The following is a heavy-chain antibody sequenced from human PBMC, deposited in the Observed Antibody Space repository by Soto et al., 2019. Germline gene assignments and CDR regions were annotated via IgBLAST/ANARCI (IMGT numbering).Heavy chain of an antibody. J-gene: IGHJ4*02. CDR2: IKSDGSST. Sequence: GSLRLRCAASGFTFINLGVHFIRQAPGKGLVWVSRIKSDGSSTHYADSVKGRFTISRDNAKNTLYLQMNSLRVEDTAVYYCASLDSSGSRPIDYWGQGTLVTVSS. CDR3: ASLDSSGSRPIDY. V-gene: IGHV3-74*01. CDR1: GFTFINLG. D-gene: IGHD6-19*01.